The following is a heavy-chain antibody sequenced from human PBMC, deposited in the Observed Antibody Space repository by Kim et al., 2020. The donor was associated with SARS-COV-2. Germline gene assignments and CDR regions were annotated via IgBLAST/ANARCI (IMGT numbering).Heavy chain of an antibody. CDR1: GFTFSSYA. CDR3: ARSTIFGVVTTPCDY. Sequence: GGSLRLSCAASGFTFSSYAMSWVRQAPGKGLEWVSAISGSGGSTYYADSVKGRFTISRDNSKNTLYLQMNSLRAEDTAVYYCARSTIFGVVTTPCDYWGQGTLVTVSS. D-gene: IGHD3-3*01. J-gene: IGHJ4*02. V-gene: IGHV3-23*01. CDR2: ISGSGGST.